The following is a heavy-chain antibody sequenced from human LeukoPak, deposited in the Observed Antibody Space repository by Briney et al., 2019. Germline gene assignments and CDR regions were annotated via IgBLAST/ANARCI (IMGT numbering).Heavy chain of an antibody. CDR1: GGSISSAGYS. V-gene: IGHV4-30-2*01. CDR2: IYHSGST. Sequence: SQTLSLTCAVSGGSISSAGYSWSWIRQPPGKGLEWIGYIYHSGSTYYNPSLKSRVTISVDRSKNQFSLKLSSVTAADTAVYYCARSHYVDYIFDYWGRGTLVTVSS. CDR3: ARSHYVDYIFDY. J-gene: IGHJ4*02. D-gene: IGHD4-17*01.